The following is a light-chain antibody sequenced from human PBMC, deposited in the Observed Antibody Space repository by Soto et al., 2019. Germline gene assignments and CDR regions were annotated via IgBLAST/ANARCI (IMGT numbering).Light chain of an antibody. CDR3: EQYNTYSYT. CDR1: QSINIW. Sequence: DIQLTQSPSTLSASVGDRVTITCRASQSINIWLAWYQQKAGKAPKLLIYDASTLENRVPLRFSGSGSGKEFTLTISGLQPDELATYSCEQYNTYSYTFGQGTKLEIK. V-gene: IGKV1-5*01. CDR2: DAS. J-gene: IGKJ2*01.